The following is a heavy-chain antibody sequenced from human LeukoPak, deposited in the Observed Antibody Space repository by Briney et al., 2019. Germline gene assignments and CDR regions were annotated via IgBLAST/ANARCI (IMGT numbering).Heavy chain of an antibody. Sequence: QSGGSLRLSCAVSGFTFSSYAMHWVRQAPGKGLEYVSAISSNGGSTYYANSVKGRFTISRDNSKNTLYLQMGSLRAEDMAVYYCAPKGVLGNWGQGTLVTVSS. CDR1: GFTFSSYA. CDR2: ISSNGGST. D-gene: IGHD2/OR15-2a*01. V-gene: IGHV3-64*01. CDR3: APKGVLGN. J-gene: IGHJ4*02.